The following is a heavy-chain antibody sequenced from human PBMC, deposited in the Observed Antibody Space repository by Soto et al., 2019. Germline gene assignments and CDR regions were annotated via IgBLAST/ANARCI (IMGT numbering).Heavy chain of an antibody. CDR1: GYSFTSYW. Sequence: GESLKISCKGSGYSFTSYWIGWVRLMPGKGLEWMGITYPGDSDTRYSPSFQGQVTISADKSISTAYLQWSSLKASDTAMYYCARQRRSMGMDVWGQGTTVTVSS. CDR3: ARQRRSMGMDV. J-gene: IGHJ6*02. V-gene: IGHV5-51*01. D-gene: IGHD2-2*01. CDR2: TYPGDSDT.